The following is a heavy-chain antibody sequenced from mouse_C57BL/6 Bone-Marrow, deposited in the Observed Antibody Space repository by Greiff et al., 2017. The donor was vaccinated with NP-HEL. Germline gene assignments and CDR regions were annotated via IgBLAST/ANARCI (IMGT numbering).Heavy chain of an antibody. CDR2: IYPGSGNT. V-gene: IGHV1-76*01. CDR1: GYTFTDYY. Sequence: QVQLKESGAELVRPGASVKLSCKASGYTFTDYYINWVKQRPGQGLEWIARIYPGSGNTYYNEKFKGKATLTAEKSSSTAYMQLSSLTSEDSAVYFCARGGDYDPYYFDYWPRHHSHSLL. J-gene: IGHJ2*01. CDR3: ARGGDYDPYYFDY. D-gene: IGHD2-4*01.